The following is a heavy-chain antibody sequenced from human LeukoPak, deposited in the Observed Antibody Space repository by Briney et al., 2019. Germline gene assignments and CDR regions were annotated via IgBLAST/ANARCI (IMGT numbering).Heavy chain of an antibody. V-gene: IGHV4-39*01. CDR1: GGSISSYY. CDR2: IYYSGST. CDR3: ARHLFSGGWYHVDS. J-gene: IGHJ4*02. Sequence: SETLSLTCTVSGGSISSYYWGWIRQPPGKGLEWIGNIYYSGSTYYSPSLKSRVTISVDTSKNLFSLKLSSVTTADTAVYYCARHLFSGGWYHVDSWGQGTLVTVSS. D-gene: IGHD6-19*01.